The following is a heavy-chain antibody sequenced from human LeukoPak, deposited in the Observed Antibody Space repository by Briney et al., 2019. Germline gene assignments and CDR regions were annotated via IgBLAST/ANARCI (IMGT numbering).Heavy chain of an antibody. V-gene: IGHV4-59*01. J-gene: IGHJ3*02. CDR1: GGSISSYY. CDR3: ARGVERLDAFDI. CDR2: IYYSGST. D-gene: IGHD1-1*01. Sequence: SETLSLTCTVSGGSISSYYWSWIQQPPGKGLEWIGYIYYSGSTNYNPSLKSRVTISVDTSKNQFSLKLSSVTAADTAVYYCARGVERLDAFDIWGQGTMVTVSS.